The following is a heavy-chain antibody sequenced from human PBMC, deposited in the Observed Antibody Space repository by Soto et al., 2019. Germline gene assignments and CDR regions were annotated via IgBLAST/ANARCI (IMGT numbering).Heavy chain of an antibody. CDR1: GDSISSYS. Sequence: TLYLTCTVSGDSISSYSWRSIRQSPGKGLEWIGYIYNDGNTNYNPSFKSRVTLSVDMSTNQFSLNLTSVTAADTAVYFCARQRFGAIRGLVYVSGQGTTVTVS. CDR2: IYNDGNT. V-gene: IGHV4-59*08. J-gene: IGHJ6*02. D-gene: IGHD3-10*01. CDR3: ARQRFGAIRGLVYV.